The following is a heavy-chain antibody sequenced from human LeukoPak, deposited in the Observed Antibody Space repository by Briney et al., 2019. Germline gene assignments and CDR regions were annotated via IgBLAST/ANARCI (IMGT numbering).Heavy chain of an antibody. CDR3: ARGRIYCSSTSCYSP. J-gene: IGHJ5*02. CDR1: GGSFSGYY. Sequence: PSETLSFTCAVYGGSFSGYYWSWIRQPPGKGLEWIGEINHSGSTNYNSSLKSRVTISVDTSKNQFSLKLSSVTAADTAVYYCARGRIYCSSTSCYSPWGQGTLVTVSS. D-gene: IGHD2-2*02. V-gene: IGHV4-34*01. CDR2: INHSGST.